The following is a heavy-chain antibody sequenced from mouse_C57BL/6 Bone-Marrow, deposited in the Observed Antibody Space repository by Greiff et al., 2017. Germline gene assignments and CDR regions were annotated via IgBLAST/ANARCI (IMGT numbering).Heavy chain of an antibody. CDR3: ARTYDYSWFAY. J-gene: IGHJ3*01. CDR2: INPNYGTT. CDR1: GYSFTDYN. V-gene: IGHV1-39*01. Sequence: EVQLQQSGPELVKPGASVKISCKASGYSFTDYNMNWVKQSNGKSLEWIGVINPNYGTTRYNEKFKGKATLTVDKSSSTAYMQLNSLTSEDAAVYYCARTYDYSWFAYWGQGTLVTVSA. D-gene: IGHD2-4*01.